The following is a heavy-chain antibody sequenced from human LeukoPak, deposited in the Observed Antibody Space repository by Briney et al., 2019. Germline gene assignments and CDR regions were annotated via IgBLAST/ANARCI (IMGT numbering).Heavy chain of an antibody. CDR2: IYTSGST. Sequence: SETLSLTCTVSGGSISSYYWSWIRQPAGKGLEWIGRIYTSGSTNYNPSLKSRVTMSVDTSKNQFSLKLSSVTAADTAVYYCARDQSSTPAYIYYYYYYMDVWGKGTTVTVS. CDR1: GGSISSYY. D-gene: IGHD3-16*01. V-gene: IGHV4-4*07. CDR3: ARDQSSTPAYIYYYYYYMDV. J-gene: IGHJ6*03.